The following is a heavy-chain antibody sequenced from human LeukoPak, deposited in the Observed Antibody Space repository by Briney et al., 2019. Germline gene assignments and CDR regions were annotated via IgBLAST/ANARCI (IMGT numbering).Heavy chain of an antibody. CDR3: AKDRLNSSWYFGFDY. CDR1: GFTFSSYA. V-gene: IGHV3-23*01. CDR2: IDGSGVST. J-gene: IGHJ4*02. Sequence: GGSLRLSCAASGFTFSSYAMSWVRQAPGKGLEWVSTIDGSGVSTYYADSVKGRFTISRDNSKNTLYLQMNSLRAEDTAVYYCAKDRLNSSWYFGFDYWGQGTLVTVSS. D-gene: IGHD6-13*01.